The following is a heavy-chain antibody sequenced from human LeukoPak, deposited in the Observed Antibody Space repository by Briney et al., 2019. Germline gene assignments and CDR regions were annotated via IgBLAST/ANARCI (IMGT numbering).Heavy chain of an antibody. Sequence: GESLKISCKGSGYSFTSYWIGWVRQMPGEGLEWMGIIYPGDSDTRYSPSFQGQVTISADKSISTASLQWSSLKASDTAMYYCARPRDFWTEDYWGQGTLVTVSS. J-gene: IGHJ4*02. CDR1: GYSFTSYW. CDR3: ARPRDFWTEDY. D-gene: IGHD3/OR15-3a*01. V-gene: IGHV5-51*01. CDR2: IYPGDSDT.